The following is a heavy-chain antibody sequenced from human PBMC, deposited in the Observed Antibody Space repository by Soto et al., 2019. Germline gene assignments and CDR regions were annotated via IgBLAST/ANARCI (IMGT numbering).Heavy chain of an antibody. CDR1: GFTFSNYW. CDR3: VRDSHGDY. CDR2: IDHDGPT. Sequence: EVQLVESGGGLVQPGGSLRLSCAGSGFTFSNYWMHWVRQAPGKGLEWVSRIDHDGPTDYADSVRGRFTISRDNAENTLYLQMNSLRPEYTAVYYCVRDSHGDYWGQGTLVTASS. J-gene: IGHJ4*02. V-gene: IGHV3-74*01.